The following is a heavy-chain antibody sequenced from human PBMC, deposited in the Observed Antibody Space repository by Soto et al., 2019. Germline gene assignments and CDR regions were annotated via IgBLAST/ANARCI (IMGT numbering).Heavy chain of an antibody. Sequence: QVQLVESGGGVVQPGRSLRLSCAASGFTFSSYGMHWVRQAPGKGLEWVAVIWYDGSNKYYADSVKGRFTISRDNSKNSLYLQMNSLRAEDTAVYYCARERLYSGYVGWPERIFDYWGQGALVTVSS. D-gene: IGHD5-12*01. CDR2: IWYDGSNK. J-gene: IGHJ4*02. CDR1: GFTFSSYG. CDR3: ARERLYSGYVGWPERIFDY. V-gene: IGHV3-33*01.